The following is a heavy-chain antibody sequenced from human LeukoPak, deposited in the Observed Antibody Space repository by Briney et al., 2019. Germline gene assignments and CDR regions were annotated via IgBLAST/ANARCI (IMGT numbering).Heavy chain of an antibody. V-gene: IGHV3-74*01. D-gene: IGHD6-19*01. CDR2: IKTDGTYT. J-gene: IGHJ4*02. CDR3: ARELSVAGDSFDY. CDR1: GFTFSRYW. Sequence: TGGSLRLSCAASGFTFSRYWMHWVRQAPGEGLVWVSRIKTDGTYTSNADSVKGRFTISRDNSKNTLYLQMNSLRAEDTAVYYCARELSVAGDSFDYWGQGTLVTVSS.